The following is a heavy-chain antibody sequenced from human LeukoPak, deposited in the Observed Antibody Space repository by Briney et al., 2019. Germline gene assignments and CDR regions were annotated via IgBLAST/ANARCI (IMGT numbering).Heavy chain of an antibody. D-gene: IGHD2-2*01. V-gene: IGHV3-7*04. Sequence: PGGSLRLSCAASGYTFSLYWMRWVSQAPGKGLEWVANIKQDGSEKNYVDSVKGRFTISRDNAKNSLYLQMNRLRAEDTAVYYCARDHHPFPAWGQGILVTVSS. CDR1: GYTFSLYW. J-gene: IGHJ4*02. CDR2: IKQDGSEK. CDR3: ARDHHPFPA.